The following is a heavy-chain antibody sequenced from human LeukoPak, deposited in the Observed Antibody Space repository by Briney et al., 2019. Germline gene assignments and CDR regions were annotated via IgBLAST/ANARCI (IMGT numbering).Heavy chain of an antibody. V-gene: IGHV3-30*03. CDR2: ISYHETNK. CDR1: GFTFSSYS. D-gene: IGHD6-13*01. J-gene: IGHJ4*02. Sequence: PGGSLRLSCAASGFTFSSYSMNWVRQAPGKGLEWVAVISYHETNKYYADSVKGRFTISRDNSKSTLYLQMNSLRAEDTAVYYCARDDGSSWYGEGYFDSWGQGTLVTVSS. CDR3: ARDDGSSWYGEGYFDS.